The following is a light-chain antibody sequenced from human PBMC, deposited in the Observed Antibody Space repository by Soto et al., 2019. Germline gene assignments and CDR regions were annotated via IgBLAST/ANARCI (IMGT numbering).Light chain of an antibody. CDR3: CSYAGNYV. CDR2: DVS. V-gene: IGLV2-11*01. CDR1: SSDVGGYYY. Sequence: QSVLTQPRSVSGSPGQSVTISCTGTSSDVGGYYYVSWYQQHPGKAPKLMIYDVSKRPSGVPDRFSGSKSGNTASLTISGLQAEDEADYYCCSYAGNYVFGTGTKVTVL. J-gene: IGLJ1*01.